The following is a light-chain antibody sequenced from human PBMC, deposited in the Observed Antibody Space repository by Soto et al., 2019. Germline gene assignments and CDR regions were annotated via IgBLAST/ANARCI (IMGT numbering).Light chain of an antibody. V-gene: IGKV1-39*01. J-gene: IGKJ1*01. Sequence: DIQMTQSPSSLSASVGDRVTITCRASQSISSYLNWYQQNPGRAPKLLIYAASSLQSGVPSRFSGSGSGTYFTLTISSLQPEDFATYFCQQSYSSPGTFGQGTKVEI. CDR2: AAS. CDR1: QSISSY. CDR3: QQSYSSPGT.